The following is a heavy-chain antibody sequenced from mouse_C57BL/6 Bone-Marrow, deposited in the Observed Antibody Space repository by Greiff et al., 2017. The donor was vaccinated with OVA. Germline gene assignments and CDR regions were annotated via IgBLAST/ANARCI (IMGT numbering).Heavy chain of an antibody. D-gene: IGHD2-3*01. J-gene: IGHJ2*01. CDR3: AREGYYPFFDY. CDR1: GYTFTSYW. V-gene: IGHV1-61*01. CDR2: IYPSDSET. Sequence: QVQLKQPGAELVRPGSSVKLSCKASGYTFTSYWMDWVKQRPGQGLEWIGNIYPSDSETHYNQKFKDKATLTVDKSSSTAYMQLSSLTSEDSAVYYCAREGYYPFFDYWGQGTTLTVSS.